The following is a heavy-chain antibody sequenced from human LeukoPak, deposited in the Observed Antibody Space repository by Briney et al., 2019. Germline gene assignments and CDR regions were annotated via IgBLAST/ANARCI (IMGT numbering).Heavy chain of an antibody. D-gene: IGHD6-13*01. CDR3: AKHSSSWYQSYFDY. CDR2: ISGSGGST. J-gene: IGHJ4*02. CDR1: GFTYSSYA. V-gene: IGHV3-23*01. Sequence: GGSLRLSCAASGFTYSSYAMSWVRQAPGKGLEWVSTISGSGGSTYYADSVKGRFTISRDNSKNTLYLQMNSLRAEDTAVYYCAKHSSSWYQSYFDYWGQGTLVTVSS.